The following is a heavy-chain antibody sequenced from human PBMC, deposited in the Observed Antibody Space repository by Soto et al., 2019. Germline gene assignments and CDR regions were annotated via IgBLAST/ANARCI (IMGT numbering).Heavy chain of an antibody. CDR3: ARGRTRGYSYGSSPIDY. CDR1: GDSVSSNSAA. Sequence: SQTLSLTCAISGDSVSSNSAAWNWIRQSPSRGLEWLGRTYYRSKWYNDYAVSVKSRITINPDTSKNQFSLKLSSVTAADTAVYYCARGRTRGYSYGSSPIDYWGQGTLVTVSS. CDR2: TYYRSKWYN. D-gene: IGHD5-18*01. V-gene: IGHV6-1*01. J-gene: IGHJ4*02.